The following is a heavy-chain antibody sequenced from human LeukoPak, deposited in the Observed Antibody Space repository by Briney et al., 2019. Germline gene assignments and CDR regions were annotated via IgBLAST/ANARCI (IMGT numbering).Heavy chain of an antibody. J-gene: IGHJ4*02. D-gene: IGHD5-24*01. Sequence: MSSETLSLTCTVSGGSISSYYWSWIRQPPGKGLEWIAYIYYIGTTNSNPSLKSRVTISLDTSKNQFSLQLSSVTAADTAVYYCARLHPDRDGYMRRSFDSWGQGTLVTVSS. CDR2: IYYIGTT. CDR3: ARLHPDRDGYMRRSFDS. CDR1: GGSISSYY. V-gene: IGHV4-59*08.